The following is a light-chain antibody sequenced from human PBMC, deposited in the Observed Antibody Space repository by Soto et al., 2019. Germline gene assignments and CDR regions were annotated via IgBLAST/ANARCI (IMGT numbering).Light chain of an antibody. Sequence: QSALTQPASVSGSPGQSITISCTGTSSDVGGYNYVSWYQQHPGKAPKLMIYDVSNRPSGVSNRFSGSESGNTASLTISGLPAEDEADYYCSSYTSSSTLVVLGGGTKLTVL. V-gene: IGLV2-14*01. CDR3: SSYTSSSTLVV. J-gene: IGLJ3*02. CDR1: SSDVGGYNY. CDR2: DVS.